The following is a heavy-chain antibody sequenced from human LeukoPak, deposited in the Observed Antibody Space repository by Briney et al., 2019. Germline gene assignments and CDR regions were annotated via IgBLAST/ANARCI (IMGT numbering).Heavy chain of an antibody. V-gene: IGHV3-74*01. D-gene: IGHD1-26*01. CDR2: INSDGSGT. J-gene: IGHJ4*02. CDR3: TRDLGGATWGEWNY. CDR1: GFTFSNYW. Sequence: GGSLRLSCAASGFTFSNYWMHCVRQAPGKGLVWVSRINSDGSGTNYADSVKGRFTISRDNAKNILDLQMNRLRVEDTAVYYCTRDLGGATWGEWNYWGQGTLVTVSS.